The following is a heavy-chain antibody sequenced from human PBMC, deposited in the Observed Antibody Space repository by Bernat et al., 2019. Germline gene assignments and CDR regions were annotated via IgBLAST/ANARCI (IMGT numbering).Heavy chain of an antibody. V-gene: IGHV3-30-3*01. CDR1: GFTFSSYA. D-gene: IGHD6-13*01. CDR3: ESTAAGLDY. CDR2: ILYDGSNK. J-gene: IGHJ4*02. Sequence: QVQLVESGGGVVQPGRSLRLSCAASGFTFSSYAMHWVRQAPGKGLEWVAVILYDGSNKYYADSVKGRFTISRDNSKNTLYLQMNSLRTEDTAVYYCESTAAGLDYWGQGTLVTVSS.